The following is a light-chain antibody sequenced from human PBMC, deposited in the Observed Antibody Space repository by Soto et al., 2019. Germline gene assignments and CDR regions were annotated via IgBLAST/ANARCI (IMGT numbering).Light chain of an antibody. V-gene: IGKV3-11*01. CDR1: QSVSSY. Sequence: EIVLTQSPATLSLSPGERATLSCRASQSVSSYLAWYQQKPGQTPWLLIYDASNRATGIPARFSGCGPGTDFTLTISSLEPEDFAVYYCQQRSNWPLFTFGPGTKVDIK. CDR2: DAS. CDR3: QQRSNWPLFT. J-gene: IGKJ3*01.